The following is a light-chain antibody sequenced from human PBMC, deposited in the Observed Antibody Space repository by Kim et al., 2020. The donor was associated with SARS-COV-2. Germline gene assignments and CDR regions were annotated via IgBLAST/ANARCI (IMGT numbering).Light chain of an antibody. J-gene: IGKJ4*01. CDR3: QQRANWLT. CDR2: DAS. Sequence: ETVWTQSPATLSLSPGERATLSCRASQSVGNNYLAWYQHKPGQAPRLLIYDASNRATGIPARFSGSGSGTDFTLTISSLEPEDFAVYYCQQRANWLTFGGGTKLEIK. CDR1: QSVGNNY. V-gene: IGKV3-11*01.